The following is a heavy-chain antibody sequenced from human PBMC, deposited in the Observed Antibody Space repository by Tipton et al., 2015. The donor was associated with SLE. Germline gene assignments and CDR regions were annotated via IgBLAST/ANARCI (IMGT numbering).Heavy chain of an antibody. J-gene: IGHJ4*02. D-gene: IGHD3-3*01. CDR2: INAANGKT. V-gene: IGHV1-3*01. Sequence: QVQLVQSGAEVKKPGASVEVSCKTSGYTFTSYALHWLRQDPGQRLEWMGWINAANGKTQYSQKFQGRVTITRDTSASTAYMELSSLRSEDTAVYYCARRYDLWGEGLDYFDYWGQGTLVTVSS. CDR3: ARRYDLWGEGLDYFDY. CDR1: GYTFTSYA.